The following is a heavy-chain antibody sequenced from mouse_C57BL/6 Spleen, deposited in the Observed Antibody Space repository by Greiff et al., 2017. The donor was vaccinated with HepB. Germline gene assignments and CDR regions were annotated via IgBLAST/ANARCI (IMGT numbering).Heavy chain of an antibody. CDR1: GYTFTDYE. D-gene: IGHD2-3*01. CDR2: IDPETGGT. CDR3: TRAKRRYDGYLMDY. Sequence: QVHVKQSGAELVRPGASVTLSCKASGYTFTDYEMHWVKQTPVHGLEWIGAIDPETGGTAYNQKFKGKAILTADKSSSTAYMELRSLTSEDSAVYYCTRAKRRYDGYLMDYWGQGTSVTVSS. J-gene: IGHJ4*01. V-gene: IGHV1-15*01.